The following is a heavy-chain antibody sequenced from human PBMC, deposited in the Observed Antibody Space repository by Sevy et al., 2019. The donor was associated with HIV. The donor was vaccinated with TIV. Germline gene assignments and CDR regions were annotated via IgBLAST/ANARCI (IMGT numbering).Heavy chain of an antibody. Sequence: GGSLRLSCAASGFTFSKYSMRWVRQPPGKGLEWVSTLSLDCVEINNGDSVKGRFTISRDNSKSSVYLQMNNLRPEDTAGYYCAREGCTKPHDYWGQGTLVTVSS. CDR1: GFTFSKYS. J-gene: IGHJ4*02. D-gene: IGHD2-8*01. CDR2: LSLDCVEI. V-gene: IGHV3-23*01. CDR3: AREGCTKPHDY.